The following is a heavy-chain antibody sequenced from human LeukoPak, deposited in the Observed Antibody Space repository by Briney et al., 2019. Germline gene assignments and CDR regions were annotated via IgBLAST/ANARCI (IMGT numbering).Heavy chain of an antibody. CDR3: ARGSYYGSGSHLRYNWFDP. CDR2: INQSGRER. CDR1: GFTFSDHY. Sequence: QSGGSLRLSCAASGFTFSDHYMTWVRQAPGKGLEWVANINQSGRERYHIHSVKGRFTISRDNAKNSLYLQMNSLRVEDTAIYYCARGSYYGSGSHLRYNWFDPWGQGTLVTVSS. V-gene: IGHV3-7*03. J-gene: IGHJ5*02. D-gene: IGHD3-10*01.